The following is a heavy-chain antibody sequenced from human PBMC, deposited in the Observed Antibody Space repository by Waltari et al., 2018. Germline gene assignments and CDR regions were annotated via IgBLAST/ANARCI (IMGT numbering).Heavy chain of an antibody. Sequence: EVLLVESGGGLVQPGGSLRLSCAASGFPFSAYSMNWVRQGPRKGLEWVAYISSSSSTTFYADAVEGRFSISRDNAKNSLYLQMNSLRDEDTAVYYCVRDRHGDYLRYFDSWGQGNLVTVSS. CDR3: VRDRHGDYLRYFDS. V-gene: IGHV3-48*02. CDR2: ISSSSSTT. CDR1: GFPFSAYS. D-gene: IGHD4-17*01. J-gene: IGHJ4*02.